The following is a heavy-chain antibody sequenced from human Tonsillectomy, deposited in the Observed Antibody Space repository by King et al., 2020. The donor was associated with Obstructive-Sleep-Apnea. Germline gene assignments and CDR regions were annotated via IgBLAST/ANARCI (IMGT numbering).Heavy chain of an antibody. CDR2: AYYSGST. CDR1: GDSISGYY. Sequence: VQLQESGPGLVKPSETLSLTCTVSGDSISGYYWSWIRQPPGKGLEYIGYAYYSGSTNYNPSLKSRVTISVDTSKNLFSLKLSSVTAADTAVYYCARSVAGIFDYWGQGTLVTVSS. D-gene: IGHD6-19*01. CDR3: ARSVAGIFDY. J-gene: IGHJ4*02. V-gene: IGHV4-59*08.